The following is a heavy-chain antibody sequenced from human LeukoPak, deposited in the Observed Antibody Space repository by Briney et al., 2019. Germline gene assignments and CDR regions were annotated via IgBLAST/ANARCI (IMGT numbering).Heavy chain of an antibody. Sequence: GESLKISCKGSGYSFPTYWIAWVRQMPGKGLEWKGIIHPEESNTRYSPSFQGQVTISADKSISTAYLQWSSLKASDTAMYYCARPPSRGYSSSFESWGQGTLVTVSS. J-gene: IGHJ4*02. CDR2: IHPEESNT. D-gene: IGHD2-2*03. CDR1: GYSFPTYW. CDR3: ARPPSRGYSSSFES. V-gene: IGHV5-51*01.